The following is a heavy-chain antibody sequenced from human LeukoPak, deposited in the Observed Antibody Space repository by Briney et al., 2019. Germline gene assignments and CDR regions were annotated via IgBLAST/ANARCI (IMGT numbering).Heavy chain of an antibody. CDR1: GFTFSSYG. D-gene: IGHD6-19*01. Sequence: GGSLRLSCAASGFTFSSYGMYWVRQAPGKGLEWVSSISSSSSYIYYADSVKGRFTISRDNAKNSLYLQMNSLRAEDTAVYYCAREPGSGWLRDDIWGQGTMVTVSS. CDR3: AREPGSGWLRDDI. CDR2: ISSSSSYI. V-gene: IGHV3-21*01. J-gene: IGHJ3*02.